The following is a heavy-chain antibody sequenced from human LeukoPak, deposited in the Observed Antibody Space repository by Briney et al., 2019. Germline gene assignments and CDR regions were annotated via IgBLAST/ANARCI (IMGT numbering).Heavy chain of an antibody. CDR3: ARVYAGYCSGGSCYSDYFDY. D-gene: IGHD2-15*01. Sequence: ASVKVSCKASGYTFTSYAMHWVRQAPGQRLEWMGWINAGNGNTKYSQKFQGRVTITRDTSASTAYMELSSLRSEDTAVYYRARVYAGYCSGGSCYSDYFDYWGQGTLVTVSS. V-gene: IGHV1-3*01. CDR2: INAGNGNT. CDR1: GYTFTSYA. J-gene: IGHJ4*02.